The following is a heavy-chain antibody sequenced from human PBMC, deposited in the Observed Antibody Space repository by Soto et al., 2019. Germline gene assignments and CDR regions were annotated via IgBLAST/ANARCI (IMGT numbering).Heavy chain of an antibody. D-gene: IGHD1-26*01. CDR2: ITVAGGGT. Sequence: PGESLKISCAASGFAFNSSAMAWVRQTPGKGLQWVSAITVAGGGTYYADSVKGRFAISRDNSKKTLYLQMNSLSAEDTALYFCAKWPPSPKMGVTSHWGQGTLVTVSS. J-gene: IGHJ4*02. CDR3: AKWPPSPKMGVTSH. V-gene: IGHV3-23*01. CDR1: GFAFNSSA.